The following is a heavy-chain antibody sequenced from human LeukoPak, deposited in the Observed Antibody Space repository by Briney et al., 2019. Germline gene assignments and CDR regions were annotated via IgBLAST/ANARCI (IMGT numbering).Heavy chain of an antibody. CDR1: GGSITSYY. V-gene: IGHV4-59*01. CDR3: ARVRRDGYNSPDY. J-gene: IGHJ4*02. CDR2: IYYSGST. Sequence: PSETLSLTCTVSGGSITSYYWSWIRQPPGKGLECIGYIYYSGSTYYNPSLKSRVTTSVDTSKNQFSLKLSSVTAADTAVYYCARVRRDGYNSPDYWGQGTLVPVSS. D-gene: IGHD5-24*01.